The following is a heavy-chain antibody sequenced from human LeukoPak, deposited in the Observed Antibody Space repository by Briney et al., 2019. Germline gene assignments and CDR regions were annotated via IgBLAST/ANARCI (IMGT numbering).Heavy chain of an antibody. J-gene: IGHJ4*02. CDR1: GFTFSDYY. CDR2: IRGSGGDI. Sequence: PGGSLRLSCAASGFTFSDYYMSWIRQAPGKGLECVSYIRGSGGDIYYADSVKGRFTISRDNAKNSLYLQMNSLRVEDTAVYYCARAPTVLVGYCSSSSCQADYWGQGTLVTVSS. CDR3: ARAPTVLVGYCSSSSCQADY. V-gene: IGHV3-11*04. D-gene: IGHD2-2*01.